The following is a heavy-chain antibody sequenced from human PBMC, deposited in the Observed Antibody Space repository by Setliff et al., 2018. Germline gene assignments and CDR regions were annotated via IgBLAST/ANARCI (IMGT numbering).Heavy chain of an antibody. J-gene: IGHJ4*02. D-gene: IGHD6-13*01. CDR1: GFSITSGYY. Sequence: PSETLSLTCAVSGFSITSGYYWGWIRQSPGKGPEWIGNIFQSGITFYNPSLKSRVTMSLDTSKNQFSLKLRSVTAADTAVYYCVRESRSTWYRRDFWGQGTLVTVSS. CDR3: VRESRSTWYRRDF. V-gene: IGHV4-38-2*02. CDR2: IFQSGIT.